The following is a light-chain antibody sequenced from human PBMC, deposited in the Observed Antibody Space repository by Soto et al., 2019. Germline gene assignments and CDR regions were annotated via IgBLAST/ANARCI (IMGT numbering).Light chain of an antibody. V-gene: IGLV2-14*01. CDR2: EVS. J-gene: IGLJ2*01. Sequence: QSALTQPPSASGSPGQSVTISCTGTSTDVGAYNFVSWYQQHPGKAPKLVIYEVSNRPSGVSNRFSGSKSGNTASLTISGLQAEDEADYYCSSYTSSSTYVVFGGGTKVTVL. CDR3: SSYTSSSTYVV. CDR1: STDVGAYNF.